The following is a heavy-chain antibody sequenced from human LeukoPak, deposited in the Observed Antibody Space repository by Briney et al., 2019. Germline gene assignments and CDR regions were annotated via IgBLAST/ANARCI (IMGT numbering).Heavy chain of an antibody. D-gene: IGHD3-22*01. J-gene: IGHJ4*02. CDR2: ISAYNGNT. V-gene: IGHV1-18*01. Sequence: GASVKVSCKASGYTFTSYGISWVRQAPGQGLEWMGWISAYNGNTNYAQKLQGRVTMTTDTSTSTAYMELRSLRSDDTAVYYCARDLGYYYDSSGYYFGTPTTHFDYWGQGTLVTVSS. CDR3: ARDLGYYYDSSGYYFGTPTTHFDY. CDR1: GYTFTSYG.